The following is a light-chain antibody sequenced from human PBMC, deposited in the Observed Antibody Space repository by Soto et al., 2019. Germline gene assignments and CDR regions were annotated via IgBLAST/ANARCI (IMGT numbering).Light chain of an antibody. CDR1: PSVSSSY. CDR3: QQYGYLVT. J-gene: IGKJ4*01. CDR2: GAS. Sequence: EIVLTQSPGTLSLSPGERATLSCRASPSVSSSYLAWYQQKPGQAPRLLIYGASSRATGIPDRFSGSGSGTDFTLTISRLEPEDFAMYYCQQYGYLVTFGGGTKVDIK. V-gene: IGKV3-20*01.